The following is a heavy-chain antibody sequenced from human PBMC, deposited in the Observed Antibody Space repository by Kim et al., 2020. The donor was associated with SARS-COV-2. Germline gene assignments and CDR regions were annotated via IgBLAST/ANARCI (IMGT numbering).Heavy chain of an antibody. CDR1: GYTFTSYD. V-gene: IGHV1-8*01. D-gene: IGHD3-3*01. J-gene: IGHJ5*02. CDR3: ARGGVVTIFGVVIIRWFDP. CDR2: MNPNSGNT. Sequence: ASVKVSCKASGYTFTSYDINWVRQATGQGLEWMGWMNPNSGNTGYAQKFQGRVTMTRNTSISTAYMELSSLRSEDTAVYYCARGGVVTIFGVVIIRWFDPWGQGTLVTLSS.